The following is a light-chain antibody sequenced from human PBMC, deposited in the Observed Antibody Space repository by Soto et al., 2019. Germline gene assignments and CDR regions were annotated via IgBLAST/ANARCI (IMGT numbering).Light chain of an antibody. J-gene: IGLJ2*01. V-gene: IGLV1-40*01. CDR3: QSYDSSLSGVV. CDR2: GNI. Sequence: QSVLTQPPSVSGAPGQRVTISCTGSSSNIGAGYDVHWYLQLPGTAPKLLIYGNINRPSGVPDRLSGSKSGTSASLAITGLQAEDEADYYCQSYDSSLSGVVFGGGTKVTVL. CDR1: SSNIGAGYD.